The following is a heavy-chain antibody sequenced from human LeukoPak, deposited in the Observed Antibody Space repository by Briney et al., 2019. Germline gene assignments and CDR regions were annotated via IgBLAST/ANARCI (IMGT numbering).Heavy chain of an antibody. Sequence: SETLSLTCNVSGVSISSGSNYWGWIRQPPGKTLEWIGSIYSSGSTYYNSSLKSRVIILIDTSKNHFSLTLSSVTAADTAVYYCTRSDGYGLVGIWGQGTMVTVSS. CDR3: TRSDGYGLVGI. V-gene: IGHV4-39*07. J-gene: IGHJ3*01. D-gene: IGHD3-10*01. CDR1: GVSISSGSNY. CDR2: IYSSGST.